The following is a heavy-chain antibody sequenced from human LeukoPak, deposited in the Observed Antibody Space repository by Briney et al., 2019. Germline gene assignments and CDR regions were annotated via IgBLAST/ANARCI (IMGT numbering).Heavy chain of an antibody. Sequence: TGGSLRLSCAASGFTVSSNYMSWVRQAPGKGLEWVSIIYSGGSTYYADSVRGRFTISRDSSMNTVCLQMNSLKAEDTAVYYCASGGMGARKYYSDPFHYWGQGTLVTVSS. CDR3: ASGGMGARKYYSDPFHY. CDR2: IYSGGST. CDR1: GFTVSSNY. J-gene: IGHJ4*02. D-gene: IGHD3-10*01. V-gene: IGHV3-53*01.